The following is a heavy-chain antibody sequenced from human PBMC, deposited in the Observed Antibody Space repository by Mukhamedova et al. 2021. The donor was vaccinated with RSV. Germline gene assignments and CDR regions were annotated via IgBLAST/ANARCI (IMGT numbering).Heavy chain of an antibody. J-gene: IGHJ4*02. Sequence: ADSVKGRFTISRDNTYIYLQMNSLRADDTAVYYCARAGSYRFDYWGPGTLVTVSS. CDR3: ARAGSYRFDY. D-gene: IGHD3-22*01. V-gene: IGHV3-74*01.